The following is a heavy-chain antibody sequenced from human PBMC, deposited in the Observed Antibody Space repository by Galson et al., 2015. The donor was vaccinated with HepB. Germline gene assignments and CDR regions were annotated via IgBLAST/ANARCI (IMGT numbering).Heavy chain of an antibody. CDR2: INHSGST. CDR1: GGSFSGYY. CDR3: AREVVAATLEAWFDP. D-gene: IGHD2-15*01. J-gene: IGHJ5*02. V-gene: IGHV4-34*01. Sequence: ETLSLTCAVYGGSFSGYYWSWIRQPPGKGLEWIGEINHSGSTNYNPSLKSRVTISGDTPKNQFSLKPSSVTAADTAVYYCAREVVAATLEAWFDPWGQGTLVTVSS.